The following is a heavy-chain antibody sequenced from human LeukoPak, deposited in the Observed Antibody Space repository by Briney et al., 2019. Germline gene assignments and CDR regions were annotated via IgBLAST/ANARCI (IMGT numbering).Heavy chain of an antibody. D-gene: IGHD3/OR15-3a*01. Sequence: PGGSLRLSCVASGFTFSSYLMNWVRQAPGKGLVWVSRLTSDGSSTSYADSVKGRFTISRDNAKNTLYLQMNSLRAEDTAVYYCARGGQMDVWGKGTTVIVSS. CDR3: ARGGQMDV. CDR2: LTSDGSST. J-gene: IGHJ6*04. V-gene: IGHV3-74*01. CDR1: GFTFSSYL.